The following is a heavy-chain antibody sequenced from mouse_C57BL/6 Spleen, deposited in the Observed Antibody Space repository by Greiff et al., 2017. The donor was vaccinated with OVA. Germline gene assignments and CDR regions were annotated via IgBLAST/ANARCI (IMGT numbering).Heavy chain of an antibody. D-gene: IGHD3-2*02. CDR2: IDPSDSYT. V-gene: IGHV1-69*01. J-gene: IGHJ3*01. CDR3: ARKGSSGFAY. Sequence: QVQLKQPGAELVMPGASVKLSCKASGYTFTSYWMHWVKQRPGQGLEWIGEIDPSDSYTNYNQKFKGKSTLTVDKSSSTAYMQLSSLTSEDSAVYYCARKGSSGFAYWGQGTLVTVSA. CDR1: GYTFTSYW.